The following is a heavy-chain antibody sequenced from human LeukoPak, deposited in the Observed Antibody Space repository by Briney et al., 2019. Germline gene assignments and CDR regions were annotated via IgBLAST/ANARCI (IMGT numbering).Heavy chain of an antibody. CDR1: GGPISNYY. J-gene: IGHJ4*02. D-gene: IGHD6-25*01. CDR3: ARSRGLAGAATVIDY. V-gene: IGHV4-59*08. Sequence: SETLSLTCTDSGGPISNYYWTWIRQSPGQGLERIGDVYNSGITYYNPSLKTRLTISEDTSKNQYSLKLRSMTAADTAVYYCARSRGLAGAATVIDYWGQGTLVTVSS. CDR2: VYNSGIT.